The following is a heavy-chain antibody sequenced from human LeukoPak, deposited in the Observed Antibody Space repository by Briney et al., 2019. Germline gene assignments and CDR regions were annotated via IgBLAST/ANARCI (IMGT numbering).Heavy chain of an antibody. D-gene: IGHD1-26*01. J-gene: IGHJ5*02. V-gene: IGHV1-2*02. Sequence: ASVKVSCKASGYTFTGYYMHWVRQAPGQGLEWMGWINPNSGGTNYAQKFQGRVTMTRDTSISTAYMELSRLRSDDTAVYYCARARYGGSYNWFDPWGQGTLVTVSS. CDR2: INPNSGGT. CDR3: ARARYGGSYNWFDP. CDR1: GYTFTGYY.